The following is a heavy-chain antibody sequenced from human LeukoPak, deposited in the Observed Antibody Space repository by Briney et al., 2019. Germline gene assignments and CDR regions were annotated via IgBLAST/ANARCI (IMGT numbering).Heavy chain of an antibody. J-gene: IGHJ4*02. Sequence: ASVKVSCKASRYTFSDFYIHWVRQAPGQGLECMGWINPDTGGTNYAQNFQGRVTMTRDTSISTVYMELSRLRSDDTAVYYCARDLLGYSYGLDYWGQGTLVTVSS. CDR3: ARDLLGYSYGLDY. CDR2: INPDTGGT. CDR1: RYTFSDFY. V-gene: IGHV1-2*02. D-gene: IGHD5-18*01.